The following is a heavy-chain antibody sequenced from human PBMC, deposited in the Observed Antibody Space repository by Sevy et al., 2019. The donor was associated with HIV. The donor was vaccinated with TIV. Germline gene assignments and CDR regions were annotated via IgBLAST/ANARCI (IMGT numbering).Heavy chain of an antibody. D-gene: IGHD2-2*02. CDR1: GGTFSSYA. V-gene: IGHV1-69*13. Sequence: ASVKVSCKAPGGTFSSYAISWVRQAPGQGLEWMGGIIPIFGTANYAQKFQGRVTITADESTSTAYMELSSLRSEDTAVYYCARGDIVVVPAAIRRYNWFDPWGQGTLVTVSS. J-gene: IGHJ5*02. CDR3: ARGDIVVVPAAIRRYNWFDP. CDR2: IIPIFGTA.